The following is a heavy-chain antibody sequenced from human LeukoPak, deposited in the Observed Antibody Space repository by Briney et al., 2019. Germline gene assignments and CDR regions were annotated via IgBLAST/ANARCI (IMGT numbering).Heavy chain of an antibody. CDR2: IYSSGTT. D-gene: IGHD6-13*01. CDR1: GGSISSYY. Sequence: TSSETLSLTCTVSGGSISSYYWSWIRQPAGKGLEWIGRIYSSGTTNYNPSLKGRVTMSVDTSKNQFSLKLSSVTAADTAVYYCARGPPVEQQLVLGYFDYWGQGSLVTVSS. CDR3: ARGPPVEQQLVLGYFDY. J-gene: IGHJ4*02. V-gene: IGHV4-4*07.